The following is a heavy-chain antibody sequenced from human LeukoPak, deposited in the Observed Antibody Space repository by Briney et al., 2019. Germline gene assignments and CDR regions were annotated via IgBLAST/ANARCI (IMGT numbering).Heavy chain of an antibody. CDR2: ISWNSGRI. CDR1: GFTFDDYA. V-gene: IGHV3-9*01. J-gene: IGHJ4*02. CDR3: VKDRVWFGELLNPLFDN. D-gene: IGHD3-10*01. Sequence: PTGGSLRLSCAASGFTFDDYAMHWVRQAPGKGLEWVSGISWNSGRIGYADSVKGRFTISRDNAKNSLYLQMNSLRAEDTALYYCVKDRVWFGELLNPLFDNWGQGTRVTVSS.